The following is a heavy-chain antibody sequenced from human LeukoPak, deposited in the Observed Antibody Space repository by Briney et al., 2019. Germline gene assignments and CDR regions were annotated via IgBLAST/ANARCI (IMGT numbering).Heavy chain of an antibody. J-gene: IGHJ4*02. D-gene: IGHD2-21*02. CDR2: HNPGSAYT. Sequence: GASVKVSCKTSGYTFSHYFMQWIRQAPGQRLEWIGIHNPGSAYTEYAEKFQGRAAMTKATSTSTIYMELNRLTFEDTAAYCCPRARDQEFDFWGQGTLVTVSS. CDR3: PRARDQEFDF. CDR1: GYTFSHYF. V-gene: IGHV1-46*01.